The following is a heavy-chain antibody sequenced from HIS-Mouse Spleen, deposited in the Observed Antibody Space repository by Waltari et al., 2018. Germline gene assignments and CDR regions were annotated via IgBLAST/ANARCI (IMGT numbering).Heavy chain of an antibody. V-gene: IGHV4-39*07. D-gene: IGHD6-13*01. CDR3: AREIPYSSSWYDWYFDL. CDR2: IYYSGST. CDR1: GGSISISSYY. Sequence: QLQLQESGPGLVKPSETLSLTCTVSGGSISISSYYWGWIRQPPGKGLEWIGSIYYSGSTYYHPSLKVRVIISVDTCKNQFSLKLSSVTAAETAVYYCAREIPYSSSWYDWYFDLWGRGTLVTVSS. J-gene: IGHJ2*01.